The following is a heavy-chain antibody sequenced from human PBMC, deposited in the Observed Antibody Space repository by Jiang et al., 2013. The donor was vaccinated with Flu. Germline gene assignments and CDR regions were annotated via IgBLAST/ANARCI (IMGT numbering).Heavy chain of an antibody. J-gene: IGHJ6*02. D-gene: IGHD2-2*01. CDR3: ARAASGAGYCSSTSCYGMDV. V-gene: IGHV1-18*01. CDR2: ISAYNGNT. Sequence: EWMGWISAYNGNTNYAQKLQGRVTMTTDTSTSTAYMELRSLRSDDTAVYYCARAASGAGYCSSTSCYGMDVWGQGTTVTVSS.